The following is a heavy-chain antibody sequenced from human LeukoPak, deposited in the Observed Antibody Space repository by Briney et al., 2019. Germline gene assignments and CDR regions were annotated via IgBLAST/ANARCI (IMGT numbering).Heavy chain of an antibody. CDR3: TTRTWAAGFDI. J-gene: IGHJ3*02. CDR1: GFTFRNAW. Sequence: GGSLRLSCGASGFTFRNAWMNWVRQAPGKGLEWLGRIKSKVDGGTADYAAPVKGRITISRDDSKNTLYLQINSLRSDDTALYYCTTRTWAAGFDIWGQGAMLTVSS. D-gene: IGHD2-15*01. V-gene: IGHV3-15*01. CDR2: IKSKVDGGTA.